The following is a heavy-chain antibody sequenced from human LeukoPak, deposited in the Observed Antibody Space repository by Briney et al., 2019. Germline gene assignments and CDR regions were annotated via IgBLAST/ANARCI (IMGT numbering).Heavy chain of an antibody. CDR3: MDLGNSD. J-gene: IGHJ4*02. CDR2: INQAGSEI. D-gene: IGHD5-12*01. CDR1: GFPFNSYW. Sequence: GGSLRLSCAASGFPFNSYWMSWVRQAPGKGLEWVANINQAGSEIYYVDSVKGRFIISRDNAKNSLHLQMSSLRVEDTAVYYCMDLGNSDWGQGTLVTVSS. V-gene: IGHV3-7*01.